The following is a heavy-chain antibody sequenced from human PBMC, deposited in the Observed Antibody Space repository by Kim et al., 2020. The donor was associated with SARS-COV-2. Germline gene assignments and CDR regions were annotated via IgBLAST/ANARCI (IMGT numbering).Heavy chain of an antibody. CDR2: ISSSSSTI. Sequence: GGSLRLSCAASGFTFSSYSMNWVRQAPGKGLEWVSYISSSSSTIYYADSVKGRFTISRDNAKNSLYLQMNSLRDEDTAVYYCARGLRYFDWLLSNWFDPWGQGTLVTVSS. D-gene: IGHD3-9*01. CDR3: ARGLRYFDWLLSNWFDP. V-gene: IGHV3-48*02. J-gene: IGHJ5*02. CDR1: GFTFSSYS.